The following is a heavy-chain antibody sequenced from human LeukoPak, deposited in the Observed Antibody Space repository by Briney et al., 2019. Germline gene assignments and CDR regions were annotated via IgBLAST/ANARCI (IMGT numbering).Heavy chain of an antibody. CDR1: GFTFDDYG. D-gene: IGHD6-19*01. Sequence: PGGSLRLSCAASGFTFDDYGMSWVRQAPGKGLEWVSGINWNGGSTGYADSVKGRFTISRDNAKNSLYLQMNSLRAEDTAVYYCIVLAVTGTLGFDYWGQGTLVTVSS. CDR3: IVLAVTGTLGFDY. V-gene: IGHV3-20*04. J-gene: IGHJ4*02. CDR2: INWNGGST.